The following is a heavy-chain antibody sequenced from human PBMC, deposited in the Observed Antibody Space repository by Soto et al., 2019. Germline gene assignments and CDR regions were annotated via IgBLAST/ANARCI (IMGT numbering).Heavy chain of an antibody. Sequence: ASVKVSCKASGCTFSSYAISWVRQAPGQGLEWMGGIIPIFGTANYAQKFQGRVTITADESTSTAYMELSSLRSEDTAVYYCAAWLRHYYYYGMDVWGQGTTVTVSS. J-gene: IGHJ6*02. CDR2: IIPIFGTA. CDR3: AAWLRHYYYYGMDV. CDR1: GCTFSSYA. V-gene: IGHV1-69*13. D-gene: IGHD5-12*01.